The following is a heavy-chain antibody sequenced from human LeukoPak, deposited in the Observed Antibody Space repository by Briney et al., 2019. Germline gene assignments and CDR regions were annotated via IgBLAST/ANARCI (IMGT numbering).Heavy chain of an antibody. D-gene: IGHD1-26*01. J-gene: IGHJ5*01. CDR3: TRVGTTWFHS. CDR1: GFPFSDAW. V-gene: IGHV3-15*01. CDR2: IKSRTEGGTT. Sequence: PGGSLRLSCAASGFPFSDAWMSWVRQAPGKGLEWLGRIKSRTEGGTTQYAAPVKGRFTISRDDSKETVYLQMNSLTTEDTAVYYCTRVGTTWFHSWGQGTLVIVSS.